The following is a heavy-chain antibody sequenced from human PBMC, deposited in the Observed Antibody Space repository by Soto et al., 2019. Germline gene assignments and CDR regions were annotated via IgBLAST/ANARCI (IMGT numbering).Heavy chain of an antibody. V-gene: IGHV1-2*02. J-gene: IGHJ6*02. CDR1: GYTFTGAY. CDR3: ARDFTTRSYGVDV. CDR2: INPNSGGT. D-gene: IGHD3-10*01. Sequence: QAQLVQSGAEVKKPGASVKVSCKASGYTFTGAYIHWVRQAPGQGLEWMGCINPNSGGTEFAHKLQGRVTVTRDTSITKVYMEMNGLRSDDTGVYYCARDFTTRSYGVDVWGQGTAVTVSS.